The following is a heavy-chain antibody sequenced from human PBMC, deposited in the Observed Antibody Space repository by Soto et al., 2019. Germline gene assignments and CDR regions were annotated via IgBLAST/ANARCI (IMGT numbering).Heavy chain of an antibody. Sequence: EVQLVESGGGLVKPGGSLRLSCAASGFTFSSYNMNWVRQAPGKGLEWVSYISRSSSFISYADSVKGRFTISRDNAKNTLYLQMNSVRAADTAVYYCARDSSGGSCYSGGPPIDSWGQGTLVTVSS. D-gene: IGHD2-15*01. CDR2: ISRSSSFI. CDR1: GFTFSSYN. CDR3: ARDSSGGSCYSGGPPIDS. J-gene: IGHJ4*02. V-gene: IGHV3-21*01.